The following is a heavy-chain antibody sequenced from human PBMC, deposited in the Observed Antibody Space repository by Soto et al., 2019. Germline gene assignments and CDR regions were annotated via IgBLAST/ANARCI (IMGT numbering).Heavy chain of an antibody. CDR1: GFTFSSYS. Sequence: EVQLVESGGGLVQPGGSLRLSCAASGFTFSSYSMNWVRQAPGKGLEWVSYISSSSSTIYYADSVKGRFTISRDNAKNSLYLQMNSLRDEDTAVYYCARATRIAAADSGYDAFDIWGQGTMVTVSS. CDR2: ISSSSSTI. CDR3: ARATRIAAADSGYDAFDI. V-gene: IGHV3-48*02. J-gene: IGHJ3*02. D-gene: IGHD6-13*01.